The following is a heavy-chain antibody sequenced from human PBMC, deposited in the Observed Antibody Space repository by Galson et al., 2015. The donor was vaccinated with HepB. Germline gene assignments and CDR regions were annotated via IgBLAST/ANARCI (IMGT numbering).Heavy chain of an antibody. CDR1: GYTFTSYY. CDR2: INPSGGST. D-gene: IGHD1-20*01. J-gene: IGHJ5*02. CDR3: ARGWRITGTRRNWFDP. Sequence: SVKVSCKASGYTFTSYYMHWVRQAPGQGLEWMGIINPSGGSTSYAQKFQGRVTMTRDTSTSTVYMELSSLRSEDTAVYYCARGWRITGTRRNWFDPWGQGTLVTVSS. V-gene: IGHV1-46*01.